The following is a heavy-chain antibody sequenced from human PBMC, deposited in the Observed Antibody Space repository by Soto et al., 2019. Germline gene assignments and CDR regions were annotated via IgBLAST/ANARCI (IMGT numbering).Heavy chain of an antibody. Sequence: GASVKVSCKASGGTFSSYAISWVRQAPGQGLEWMGGIIPIFGTANYAQKFQGRVTITADESTSTAYMELSSLRSEDTAGYYFAGLSGSYYGTDAFDIWGQGTMVTVS. V-gene: IGHV1-69*13. CDR1: GGTFSSYA. D-gene: IGHD1-26*01. CDR3: AGLSGSYYGTDAFDI. CDR2: IIPIFGTA. J-gene: IGHJ3*02.